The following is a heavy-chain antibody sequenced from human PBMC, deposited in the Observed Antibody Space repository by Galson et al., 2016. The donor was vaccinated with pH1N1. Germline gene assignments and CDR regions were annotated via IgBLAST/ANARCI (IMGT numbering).Heavy chain of an antibody. CDR3: ASTRPEFRYFDWQKPHSFDY. Sequence: QSGAEVKKPGESLKISCEGFGYSLTNYWIVWVRQMPGKGLEWMGIIYLSDSHTTYSPSFQGQVPISADKSISTAYLDRSSLKASDTATYYCASTRPEFRYFDWQKPHSFDYWGQGTLVTVSS. V-gene: IGHV5-51*01. CDR1: GYSLTNYW. J-gene: IGHJ4*02. D-gene: IGHD3-9*01. CDR2: IYLSDSHT.